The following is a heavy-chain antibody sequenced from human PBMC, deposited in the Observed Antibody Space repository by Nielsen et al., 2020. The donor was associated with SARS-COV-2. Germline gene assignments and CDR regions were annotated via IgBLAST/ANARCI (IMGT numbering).Heavy chain of an antibody. D-gene: IGHD3-22*01. V-gene: IGHV3-23*01. Sequence: WIRQPPGKGLEWVSAISGSGGSTYYADSVKGRFTISRDNSKNTLYLQMNSLRAEDTAVYYCARTAYYYDSSGPGAFDIWGQGTMVTVSS. CDR2: ISGSGGST. J-gene: IGHJ3*02. CDR3: ARTAYYYDSSGPGAFDI.